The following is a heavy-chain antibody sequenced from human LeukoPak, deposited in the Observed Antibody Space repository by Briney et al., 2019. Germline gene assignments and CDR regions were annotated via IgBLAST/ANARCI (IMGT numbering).Heavy chain of an antibody. CDR3: ASYMRGFFNLISGWYAGPRASSFDY. V-gene: IGHV4-39*01. D-gene: IGHD6-13*01. CDR1: GGSISSSSYY. Sequence: SETLSLTCTVSGGSISSSSYYWGWIRQPPGKGLEWIGSIYYSGSTYYNPSLKSRVTISVDTSKNQFSLKLSSVTAADTAVYYCASYMRGFFNLISGWYAGPRASSFDYWGQGTLVTVSS. CDR2: IYYSGST. J-gene: IGHJ4*02.